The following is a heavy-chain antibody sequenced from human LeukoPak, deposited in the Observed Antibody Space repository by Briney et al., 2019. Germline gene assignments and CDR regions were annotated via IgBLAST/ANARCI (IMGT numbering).Heavy chain of an antibody. D-gene: IGHD1-26*01. CDR1: GFTFSSYS. CDR3: ARDSLVGATSLENPFDY. V-gene: IGHV3-21*01. J-gene: IGHJ4*02. Sequence: GGSLRLSCAASGFTFSSYSMNWVRQAPGKGLEWVSSISSSSSYIYYADSVKGRFTISRDNAKNSLYLQMNSLRAEDTAVYYCARDSLVGATSLENPFDYWGQGTLVTVSS. CDR2: ISSSSSYI.